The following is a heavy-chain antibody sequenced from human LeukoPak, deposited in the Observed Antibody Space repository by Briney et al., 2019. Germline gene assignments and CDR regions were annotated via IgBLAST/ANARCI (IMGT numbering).Heavy chain of an antibody. CDR2: INHSGST. Sequence: PSETLSLTCAAYGGSFSGYYWSWIRQPPGKGLEWIGEINHSGSTNYNPSLKSRVTISVDTSKNQFSLKLSSVTAADTAVYYCARAKKRWLRLGIDYWGQGTLVTVSS. CDR3: ARAKKRWLRLGIDY. D-gene: IGHD5-12*01. J-gene: IGHJ4*02. V-gene: IGHV4-34*01. CDR1: GGSFSGYY.